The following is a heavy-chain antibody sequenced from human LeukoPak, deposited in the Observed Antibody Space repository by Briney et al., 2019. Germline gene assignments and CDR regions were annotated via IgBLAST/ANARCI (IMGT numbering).Heavy chain of an antibody. Sequence: GGTLRPSCAASGFTFSGSAMNWVRKAPGKGLEWVSTISGGGGSTDSADAVKSRFTISRDNSKNTLYLQMNSLRAEDTAVYYCAKRLRNFDMDVWGQGTTVTVSS. CDR3: AKRLRNFDMDV. CDR2: ISGGGGST. CDR1: GFTFSGSA. J-gene: IGHJ6*02. V-gene: IGHV3-23*01.